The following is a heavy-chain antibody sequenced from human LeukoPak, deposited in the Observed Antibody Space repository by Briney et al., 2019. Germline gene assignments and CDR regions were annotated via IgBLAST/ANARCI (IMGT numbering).Heavy chain of an antibody. V-gene: IGHV1-69*05. CDR1: GGTFSSYA. Sequence: SVKVSCKASGGTFSSYAISWVRQAPGQGLEWMGRIIPIFGTANYAQKFKGRVTITTDESTSTAYMELSSLRSEDTAVYYCARDPLYCSGGSCHNWFDPWGQGTLVTVSS. CDR2: IIPIFGTA. D-gene: IGHD2-15*01. CDR3: ARDPLYCSGGSCHNWFDP. J-gene: IGHJ5*02.